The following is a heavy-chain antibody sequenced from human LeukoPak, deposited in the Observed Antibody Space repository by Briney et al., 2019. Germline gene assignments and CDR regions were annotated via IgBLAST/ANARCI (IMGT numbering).Heavy chain of an antibody. CDR3: AREKANDYVWGSYRSFDY. D-gene: IGHD3-16*02. CDR2: INPNSGGT. J-gene: IGHJ4*02. CDR1: GYTFTGYY. V-gene: IGHV1-2*02. Sequence: GASVTVSCKASGYTFTGYYMHWVRQAPGQGLEWMGWINPNSGGTNYAQKFQGRVTMTRDTSISTAYMELSRLRSDDTAVYYCAREKANDYVWGSYRSFDYWGQGTLVTVSS.